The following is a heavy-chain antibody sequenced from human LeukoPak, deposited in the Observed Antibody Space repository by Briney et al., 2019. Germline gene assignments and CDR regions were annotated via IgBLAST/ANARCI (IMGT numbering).Heavy chain of an antibody. CDR3: ARGGPPPDIVVVPAAPFDP. Sequence: PGGSLRLSCAASGFTFSSYWMSWVRQAAGKGLEWVANIKQDGSEKYYVHSVKSRFTISRDNAKNSLYLLMNSLRAEDTAVYYCARGGPPPDIVVVPAAPFDPWGQGTLVTVSS. CDR2: IKQDGSEK. CDR1: GFTFSSYW. D-gene: IGHD2-2*01. V-gene: IGHV3-7*01. J-gene: IGHJ5*02.